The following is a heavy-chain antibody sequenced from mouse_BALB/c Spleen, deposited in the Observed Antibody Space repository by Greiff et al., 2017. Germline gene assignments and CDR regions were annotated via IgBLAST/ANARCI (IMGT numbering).Heavy chain of an antibody. CDR3: ARDGYDGGWYFDV. CDR1: GFTFSSYA. J-gene: IGHJ1*01. CDR2: ISSGGST. Sequence: EVQRVESGGGLVKPGGSLKLSCAASGFTFSSYAMSWVRQTPEKRLEWVASISSGGSTYYPDSVKGRFTISRDNARNILYLQMSSLRSEDTAMYYCARDGYDGGWYFDVWGAGTTVTVSS. D-gene: IGHD2-2*01. V-gene: IGHV5-6-5*01.